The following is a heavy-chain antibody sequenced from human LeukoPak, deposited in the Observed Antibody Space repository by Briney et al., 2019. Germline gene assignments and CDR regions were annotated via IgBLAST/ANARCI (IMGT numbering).Heavy chain of an antibody. CDR2: IWYDGSNK. D-gene: IGHD5-12*01. J-gene: IGHJ4*02. CDR1: GFTFSSYG. V-gene: IGHV3-33*01. CDR3: AREGFYSGYDR. Sequence: GGSLILSCAASGFTFSSYGMHWVRQAPGKGLEWVAVIWYDGSNKYYADSVKGRFTISRDNSKNTLYLQMNSLRAEDTAVYYCAREGFYSGYDRWGQGTLVTVSS.